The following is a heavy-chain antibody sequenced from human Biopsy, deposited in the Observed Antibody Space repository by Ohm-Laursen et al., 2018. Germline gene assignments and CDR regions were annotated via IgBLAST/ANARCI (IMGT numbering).Heavy chain of an antibody. J-gene: IGHJ4*02. V-gene: IGHV1-69*10. D-gene: IGHD3-10*01. CDR1: GGTFSNYA. CDR3: AADSGSGSHFRFDY. Sequence: ASVKVSCKASGGTFSNYAISWVRQAPGEGLEWMGGIIAVSGLVNYAPKFQGRVSITADKSTTTAYMELSSLRSEDTAVYYCAADSGSGSHFRFDYWGQGTLVTVSS. CDR2: IIAVSGLV.